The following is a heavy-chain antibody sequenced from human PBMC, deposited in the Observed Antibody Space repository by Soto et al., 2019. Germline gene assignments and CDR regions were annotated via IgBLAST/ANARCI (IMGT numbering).Heavy chain of an antibody. V-gene: IGHV1-18*01. CDR1: GVTFTNYA. CDR2: ISAYNGNT. D-gene: IGHD3-10*01. Sequence: QVQLVQSGAEVKKPGASVKVSCKASGVTFTNYAINWVRQAPGQGLEWMGWISAYNGNTNYAQKLQGRVPMTTDTSTSTAYMELRSLRSDDTAVYYCARGWFGEVVYYFDYWGQGTLVTVSS. CDR3: ARGWFGEVVYYFDY. J-gene: IGHJ4*02.